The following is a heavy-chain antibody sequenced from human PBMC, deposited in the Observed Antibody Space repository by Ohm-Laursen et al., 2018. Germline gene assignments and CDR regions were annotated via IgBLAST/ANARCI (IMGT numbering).Heavy chain of an antibody. CDR1: GGSIIDYY. J-gene: IGHJ3*02. CDR3: ARGSRITMVRGVNADAFDI. D-gene: IGHD3-10*01. Sequence: SDTLSLTCTVSGGSIIDYYWSWIRQPPGKGLEWIGYIYYSGSTYYNPSLKSLVTISVDTSKNQFSLKLSSVTAAYTAVYYCARGSRITMVRGVNADAFDIWGQGTMVTVSS. CDR2: IYYSGST. V-gene: IGHV4-59*12.